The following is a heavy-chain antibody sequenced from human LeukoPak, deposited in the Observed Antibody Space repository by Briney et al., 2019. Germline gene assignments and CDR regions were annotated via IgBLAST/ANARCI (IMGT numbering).Heavy chain of an antibody. CDR2: IRSNGATA. Sequence: GGSLRLSCAASGFSFSSFTMTWVRQAPGKGLEWVSTIRSNGATAYNADSVKGRFTISRDNSKNTVYLQMNSLRVEDTAIYYCARGQEFDDGVFDSWGQGTLVTVSS. V-gene: IGHV3-23*01. J-gene: IGHJ4*02. CDR1: GFSFSSFT. CDR3: ARGQEFDDGVFDS. D-gene: IGHD1-1*01.